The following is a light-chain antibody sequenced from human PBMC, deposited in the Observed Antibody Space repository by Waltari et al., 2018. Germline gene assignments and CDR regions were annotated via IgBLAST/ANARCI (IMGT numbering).Light chain of an antibody. V-gene: IGKV3-11*01. CDR2: DAS. CDR3: QQRRNWPLT. Sequence: EIVLTQSPPTLSLSPGERATLSCRASHSVNWYLAWYQQRPGQAPRLLIYDASNRATGIPARFSGSGSETDFTLTISSLQPEDSAVYYCQQRRNWPLTFGGGTKVEIK. CDR1: HSVNWY. J-gene: IGKJ4*01.